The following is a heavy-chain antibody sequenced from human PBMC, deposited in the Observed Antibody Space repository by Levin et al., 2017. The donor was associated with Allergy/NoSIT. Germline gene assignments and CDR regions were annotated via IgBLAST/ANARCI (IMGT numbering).Heavy chain of an antibody. CDR1: GFTFSNAW. J-gene: IGHJ4*02. V-gene: IGHV3-15*01. D-gene: IGHD3-10*01. Sequence: GGSLRLSCAASGFTFSNAWMTWVRQAPGKGLEWVGRVKGKTDGGARDYAAHVKGRFTISGDDSKNTLYLQMNNLKSEDTAVYYCATDLASLGVGELDFWGQGTLVTVSS. CDR2: VKGKTDGGAR. CDR3: ATDLASLGVGELDF.